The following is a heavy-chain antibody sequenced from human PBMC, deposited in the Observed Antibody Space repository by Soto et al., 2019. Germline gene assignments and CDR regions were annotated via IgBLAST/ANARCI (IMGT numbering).Heavy chain of an antibody. Sequence: VQLLESGGGLVQPGGSLRLTCVGSGFTFRNQDMRWVRQAPGKGLEWVSGISGRGGVTYYADSVKGRFTISRDNSKNTPYLQMNNLRANDTAVYYCAKHRQFRSYYESAGHYNDWGQGTLVTVSS. CDR2: ISGRGGVT. CDR1: GFTFRNQD. V-gene: IGHV3-23*01. D-gene: IGHD3-22*01. CDR3: AKHRQFRSYYESAGHYND. J-gene: IGHJ4*02.